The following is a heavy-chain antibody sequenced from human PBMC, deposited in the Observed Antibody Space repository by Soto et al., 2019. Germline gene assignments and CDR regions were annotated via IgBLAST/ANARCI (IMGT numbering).Heavy chain of an antibody. V-gene: IGHV3-23*01. CDR2: ILVGGST. D-gene: IGHD2-8*02. Sequence: VGSLRLSCAASGFIFISYYMSWFRQAPGKGLEWVSTILVGGSTHYEDSVKGRLTIYRDTSKNTVYLQMNSLTAGDTAVYYCAKETETGGGDFEICGQGTLVTVSS. CDR1: GFIFISYY. J-gene: IGHJ3*02. CDR3: AKETETGGGDFEI.